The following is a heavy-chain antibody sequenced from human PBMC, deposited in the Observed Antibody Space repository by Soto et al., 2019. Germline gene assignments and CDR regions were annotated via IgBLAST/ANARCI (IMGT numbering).Heavy chain of an antibody. Sequence: DVQLLESGGGLVQPEGSLRLSCAASGFTFSSYAMGWVRQGPGKGLEWVAVVSIGGSTHYADSVRGRFTISRDNSKNTLSLQMNSLTAEDTGVYYCAKRRGAGGHFDYWGQGALGTGSS. CDR3: AKRRGAGGHFDY. CDR2: VSIGGST. CDR1: GFTFSSYA. V-gene: IGHV3-23*01. D-gene: IGHD2-15*01. J-gene: IGHJ4*02.